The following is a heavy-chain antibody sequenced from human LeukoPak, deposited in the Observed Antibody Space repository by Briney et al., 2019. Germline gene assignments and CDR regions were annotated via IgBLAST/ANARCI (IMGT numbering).Heavy chain of an antibody. Sequence: PSETLSLTCTVSGGSISSGGYYWSWIRQHPGKGLKWIGYIYYSGSTYYNPSLKSRVTISVDTSKNQFSLKLSSVTAADTAVYYCARHSGGYNPGVDYWGQGTLVTVSS. CDR3: ARHSGGYNPGVDY. CDR1: GGSISSGGYY. CDR2: IYYSGST. V-gene: IGHV4-31*03. J-gene: IGHJ4*02. D-gene: IGHD5-24*01.